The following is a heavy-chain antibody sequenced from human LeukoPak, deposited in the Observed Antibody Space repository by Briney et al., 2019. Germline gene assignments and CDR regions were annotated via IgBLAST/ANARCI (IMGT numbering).Heavy chain of an antibody. CDR3: ARESRSGSYYKSPLDY. Sequence: ASVKVSCKASGYTFTGYYMHWVRQAPGQGLEWMGWINPNSGGTNYAQKFQGRVTMTRDTSISTAYMELSRLRSDDTAVYYCARESRSGSYYKSPLDYWGQGTLVTVSS. CDR2: INPNSGGT. V-gene: IGHV1-2*02. D-gene: IGHD1-26*01. J-gene: IGHJ4*02. CDR1: GYTFTGYY.